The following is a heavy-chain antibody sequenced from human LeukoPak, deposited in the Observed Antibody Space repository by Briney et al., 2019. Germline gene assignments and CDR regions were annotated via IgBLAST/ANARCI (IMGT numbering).Heavy chain of an antibody. CDR2: IVVGSGNT. D-gene: IGHD3-22*01. Sequence: SVKVSCKASGFTFTSSAMQWVRQARGQRLEWIGWIVVGSGNTNYAQKFQGRVTMTRDTSISTAYMELSRLRSDDTAVYYCARGLATYDSSGYTAFDIWGQGTMVTVSS. J-gene: IGHJ3*02. CDR3: ARGLATYDSSGYTAFDI. V-gene: IGHV1-58*02. CDR1: GFTFTSSA.